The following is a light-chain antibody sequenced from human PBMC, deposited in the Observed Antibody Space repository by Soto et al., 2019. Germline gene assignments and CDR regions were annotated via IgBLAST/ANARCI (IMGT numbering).Light chain of an antibody. CDR2: DAS. Sequence: ETMMTQSPDTLSVSPGERATLSCRASQSVSSYLAWYQQKPGQAPRLLIYDASNRATGIPARFSGSGSGTDFTLTISSLEPEDFAVYYCQQRSNWPLTFGGGTKVDIK. J-gene: IGKJ4*01. V-gene: IGKV3-11*01. CDR1: QSVSSY. CDR3: QQRSNWPLT.